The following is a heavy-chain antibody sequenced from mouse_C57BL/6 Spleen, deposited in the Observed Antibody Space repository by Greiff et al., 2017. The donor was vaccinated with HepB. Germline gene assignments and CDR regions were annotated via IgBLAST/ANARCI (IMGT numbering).Heavy chain of an antibody. Sequence: MLVESGGGLVKPGGSLKLSCAASGFTFSSYAMSWVRQTPEKRLEWVATISDGGSYTYYPDNVKGRFTISRDNAKNNLYLQMSHLKSEDTAMYYCARVGLRGYFDYWGQGTTLTVSS. J-gene: IGHJ2*01. D-gene: IGHD2-4*01. V-gene: IGHV5-4*03. CDR2: ISDGGSYT. CDR3: ARVGLRGYFDY. CDR1: GFTFSSYA.